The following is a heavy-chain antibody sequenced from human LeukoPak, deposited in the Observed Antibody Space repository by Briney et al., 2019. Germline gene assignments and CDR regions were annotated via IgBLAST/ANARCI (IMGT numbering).Heavy chain of an antibody. V-gene: IGHV3-48*02. CDR1: GFRFSGGX. D-gene: IGHD1-26*01. CDR2: IGVSQTTM. CDR3: AGDAVGVEPGDAFDI. Sequence: PGGSLRLSCAASGFRFSGGXXXXXRQAPGXGLXXXXHIGVSQTTMYYADSVKGRFTISRDNDKNSLHLQMDSLRDEDTAVYYCAGDAVGVEPGDAFDIWGQGTMVTVSS. J-gene: IGHJ3*02.